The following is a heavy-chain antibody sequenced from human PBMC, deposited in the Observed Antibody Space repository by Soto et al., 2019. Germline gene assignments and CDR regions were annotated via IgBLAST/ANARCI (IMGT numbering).Heavy chain of an antibody. Sequence: EVQLVESGGGVVRPGGSLRLSCAASGFTFDDYGMTWVRQAPGKRLEWVSGINWSGISSGYADPVKGRFTISRDNAKNSLYLQMNSLRAEDTAVYYCARELSVDYSFDCWGQGTLVTVSS. CDR2: INWSGISS. J-gene: IGHJ4*02. V-gene: IGHV3-20*04. CDR3: ARELSVDYSFDC. CDR1: GFTFDDYG.